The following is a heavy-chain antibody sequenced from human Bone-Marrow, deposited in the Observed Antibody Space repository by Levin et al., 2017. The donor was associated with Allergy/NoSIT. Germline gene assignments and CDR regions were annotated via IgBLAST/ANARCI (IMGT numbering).Heavy chain of an antibody. J-gene: IGHJ4*02. Sequence: GESLKISCAASGFTFSSYAMSWVRQAPGKGLEWVSAISGSGGSTYYADSVKGRFTISRDNSKNTLYLQMNSLRAEDTAVYYCARTVVPAAIFPPYFDYWGQGTLVTVSS. CDR3: ARTVVPAAIFPPYFDY. CDR2: ISGSGGST. CDR1: GFTFSSYA. D-gene: IGHD2-2*02. V-gene: IGHV3-23*01.